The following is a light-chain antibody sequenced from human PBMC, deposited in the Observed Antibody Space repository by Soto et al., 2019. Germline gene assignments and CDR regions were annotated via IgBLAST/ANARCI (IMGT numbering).Light chain of an antibody. Sequence: EIVMTPAPATLSVSPGERATLSCRASQSVSSNLAWYQQKPGPTPKLLIYVASTRATGIPARFSGSGSGTEFTLTISSLQSEDFAVYYCQQYNVWPLTFGGGTKVEFK. CDR2: VAS. CDR1: QSVSSN. J-gene: IGKJ4*01. V-gene: IGKV3-15*01. CDR3: QQYNVWPLT.